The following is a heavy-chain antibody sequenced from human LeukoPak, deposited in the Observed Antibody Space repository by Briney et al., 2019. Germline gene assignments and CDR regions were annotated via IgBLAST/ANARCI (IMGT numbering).Heavy chain of an antibody. D-gene: IGHD6-6*01. CDR3: ARYSSSSVYYYYYYMDV. J-gene: IGHJ6*03. CDR2: INSDGSST. Sequence: PGGSLRLSCAASGFTFSSYWMHWVRQAPGKGLVWVSRINSDGSSTSYADSVKGRFTISRDNAKNTLYLQMNSLRAEDTAVYYCARYSSSSVYYYYYYMDVWGKGTTVTVSS. V-gene: IGHV3-74*01. CDR1: GFTFSSYW.